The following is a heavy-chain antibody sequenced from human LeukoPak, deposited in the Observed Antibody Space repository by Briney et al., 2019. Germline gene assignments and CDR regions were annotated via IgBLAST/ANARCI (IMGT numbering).Heavy chain of an antibody. CDR2: IYYSGST. Sequence: SETLSLTCTVSGGSISSSSYYWSWIRQPPGKGLEWIGYIYYSGSTNYNPSLKSRVTISVDTSKNQFSLKLSSVTAADTAVYYCARAVLRYCSGGSCYPGYYYYGMDVWGQGTTVTVSS. CDR1: GGSISSSSYY. J-gene: IGHJ6*02. V-gene: IGHV4-61*01. CDR3: ARAVLRYCSGGSCYPGYYYYGMDV. D-gene: IGHD2-15*01.